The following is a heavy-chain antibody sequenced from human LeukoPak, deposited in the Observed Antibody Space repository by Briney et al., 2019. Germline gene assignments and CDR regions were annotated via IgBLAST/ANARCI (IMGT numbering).Heavy chain of an antibody. D-gene: IGHD5-24*01. Sequence: GGSLRPSCARSGFSLSDYAMSWVRQAPGKGLEWVSDIRATRGIRYYADSGKGRFTISRDTSKNTLFLQMNRLRADDRAVYFCARGSNFYDSLPFYAMDVWGQGTTVTVSS. V-gene: IGHV3-23*01. CDR1: GFSLSDYA. J-gene: IGHJ6*02. CDR2: IRATRGIR. CDR3: ARGSNFYDSLPFYAMDV.